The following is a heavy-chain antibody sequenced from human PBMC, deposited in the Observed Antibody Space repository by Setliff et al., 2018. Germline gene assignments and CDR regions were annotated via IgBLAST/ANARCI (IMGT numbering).Heavy chain of an antibody. V-gene: IGHV4-38-2*02. Sequence: SETLFLTCTVSGYSISSGHYWGWIRQPAGKGLEWIGRIYASGNTNYSPSFKSRVTISVDTSNNQFSLKLDFVTAADTAVYYCARGAYASGSSSFDYWSQGTLVTVSS. CDR3: ARGAYASGSSSFDY. CDR2: IYASGNT. D-gene: IGHD3-10*01. CDR1: GYSISSGHY. J-gene: IGHJ4*02.